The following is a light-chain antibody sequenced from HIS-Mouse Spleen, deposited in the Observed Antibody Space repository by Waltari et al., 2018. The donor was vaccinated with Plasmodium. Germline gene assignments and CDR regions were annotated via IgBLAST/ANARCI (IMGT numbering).Light chain of an antibody. J-gene: IGLJ3*02. V-gene: IGLV3-10*01. CDR1: ALPKKY. CDR3: YSTDSSGNHRV. Sequence: SYELTQPPSVSVSPGQTARITCSGDALPKKYAYWYPQKSDQAPVLVIYEDSKRPSWSPGRFSGSSSGTSATLTISGAQVEDEADYYCYSTDSSGNHRVFGGGTKLTVL. CDR2: EDS.